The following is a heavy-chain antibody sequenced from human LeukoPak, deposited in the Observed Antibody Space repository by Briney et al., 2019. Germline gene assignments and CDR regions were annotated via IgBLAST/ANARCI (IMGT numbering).Heavy chain of an antibody. V-gene: IGHV3-7*01. J-gene: IGHJ4*02. CDR2: IKQDGSEK. CDR3: ASWYGGIKNRYFDY. Sequence: GGSLRLSCAASGFTFSRYWMTWVRQAPGKGLEWVANIKQDGSEKYYADSVKGRFTISRDNAKNSLYLQMNSLRAEDTAVYYCASWYGGIKNRYFDYWGQGTLVTVSS. CDR1: GFTFSRYW. D-gene: IGHD6-13*01.